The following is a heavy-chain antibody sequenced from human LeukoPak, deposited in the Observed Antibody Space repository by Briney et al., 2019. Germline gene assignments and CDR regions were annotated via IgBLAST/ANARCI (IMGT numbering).Heavy chain of an antibody. CDR1: GGSISSSSYY. CDR2: IYYSGST. Sequence: SETLSLTCTVSGGSISSSSYYWGWIRQPPGKGLEWIGSIYYSGSTYYNPSLKSRVTISVDTSKNQFSLKLSSVTAADTAVYYCARDSSLHGHFDLWGRGTLVSVSS. D-gene: IGHD2-15*01. J-gene: IGHJ2*01. V-gene: IGHV4-39*07. CDR3: ARDSSLHGHFDL.